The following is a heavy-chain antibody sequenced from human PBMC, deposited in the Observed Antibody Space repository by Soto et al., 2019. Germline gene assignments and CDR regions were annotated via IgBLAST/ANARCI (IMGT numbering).Heavy chain of an antibody. Sequence: GGSLRLSCAASGFPFSSYSMNWVRQAPGKGLEWVSYISSSSSAIFYADSVKGRFTISRDNAKNSLYLQMNSLRAEDTAVYYCARADYYDSSDYYPTDYYYYGMDVWGQGTTVTVSS. V-gene: IGHV3-48*01. CDR2: ISSSSSAI. J-gene: IGHJ6*02. D-gene: IGHD3-22*01. CDR3: ARADYYDSSDYYPTDYYYYGMDV. CDR1: GFPFSSYS.